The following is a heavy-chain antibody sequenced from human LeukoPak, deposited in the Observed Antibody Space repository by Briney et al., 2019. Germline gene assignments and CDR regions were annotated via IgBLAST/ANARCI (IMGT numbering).Heavy chain of an antibody. V-gene: IGHV3-23*01. CDR2: ISGSGGST. CDR1: GFTFSSYG. CDR3: AKNPGGYSGYDPGY. J-gene: IGHJ4*02. Sequence: GGTLRLSCAASGFTFSSYGMSWVRQAPGKGLEWVSAISGSGGSTYYADSVKGRFTISRENSKNTLYLQMNSLRAEDTAVYYCAKNPGGYSGYDPGYWGQGTLVTVSS. D-gene: IGHD5-12*01.